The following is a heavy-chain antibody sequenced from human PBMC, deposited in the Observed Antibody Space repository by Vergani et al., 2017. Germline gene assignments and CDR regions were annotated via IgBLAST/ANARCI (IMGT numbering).Heavy chain of an antibody. CDR3: AGNRNYDILTGYYPMDY. V-gene: IGHV1-18*01. Sequence: QVQLVQSGAEVKKPGASVKVSCKASGYTFTSYGISWVRQAPGQGLEWMGWISAYNGNTNYAQKLQGRVTMTTDTSTSTAYMELRSLRSDDTAVYYCAGNRNYDILTGYYPMDYWGQGTLVTVSS. J-gene: IGHJ4*02. D-gene: IGHD3-9*01. CDR1: GYTFTSYG. CDR2: ISAYNGNT.